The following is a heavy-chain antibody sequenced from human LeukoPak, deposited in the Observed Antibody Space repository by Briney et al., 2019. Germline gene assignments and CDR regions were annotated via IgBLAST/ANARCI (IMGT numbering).Heavy chain of an antibody. CDR2: ISYDGSNK. D-gene: IGHD6-19*01. J-gene: IGHJ4*02. CDR1: GFTFSSYA. CDR3: ASPHERWVVRGDFDY. Sequence: GGSLRLSCAASGFTFSSYAIHWVRQAPGKGLEWVAVISYDGSNKYYADSVKGRFTISRDNSKNTLYLQMSSLRAEDTAVYYCASPHERWVVRGDFDYWGQGTLVTVSS. V-gene: IGHV3-30-3*01.